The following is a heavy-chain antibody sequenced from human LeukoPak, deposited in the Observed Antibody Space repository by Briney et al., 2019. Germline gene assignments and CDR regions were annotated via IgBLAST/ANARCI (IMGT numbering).Heavy chain of an antibody. D-gene: IGHD3-10*01. CDR3: YGSGPYYYYGMDV. J-gene: IGHJ6*02. CDR2: IYYSGST. Sequence: PSETLSLTCTVSGGSISSGDYYWSWIRQPPGKGLEWIGYIYYSGSTYYNPSLKSRVTISVDTSKNQFSLKLSSVTAADTAVYYCYGSGPYYYYGMDVWGQGTTVTVSS. V-gene: IGHV4-30-4*01. CDR1: GGSISSGDYY.